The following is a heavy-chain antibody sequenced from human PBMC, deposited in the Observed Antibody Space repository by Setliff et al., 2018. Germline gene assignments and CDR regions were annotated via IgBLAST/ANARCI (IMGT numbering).Heavy chain of an antibody. CDR3: ARGHTTVSTGY. V-gene: IGHV3-74*01. Sequence: GGSLRLSCAGSGFNFNSYWMNWVRQVPGKGLVWVSRISPDGSVIDYADSVKGRFTVSRDNAKNSLYLQMNSLRAEDTAVYYCARGHTTVSTGYWGKGTTVTVSS. CDR1: GFNFNSYW. D-gene: IGHD4-17*01. J-gene: IGHJ6*04. CDR2: ISPDGSVI.